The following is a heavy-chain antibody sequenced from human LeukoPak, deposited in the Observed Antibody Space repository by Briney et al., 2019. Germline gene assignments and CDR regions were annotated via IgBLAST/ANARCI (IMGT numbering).Heavy chain of an antibody. V-gene: IGHV3-30*02. Sequence: PGGSLRLSCAASGFTFSNFGMHWVRQAPGKGLEWVAFTRSDGGTQYYGDSVKGRFTISRDNSKNTLYLQMNGLRADDTAVYYCARALGEAVTSPTRIGYWSQGILVTVSS. CDR1: GFTFSNFG. J-gene: IGHJ4*02. D-gene: IGHD4-17*01. CDR2: TRSDGGTQ. CDR3: ARALGEAVTSPTRIGY.